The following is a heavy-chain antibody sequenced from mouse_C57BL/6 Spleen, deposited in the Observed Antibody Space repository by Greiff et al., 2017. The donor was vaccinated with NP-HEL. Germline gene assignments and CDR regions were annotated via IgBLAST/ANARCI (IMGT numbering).Heavy chain of an antibody. J-gene: IGHJ4*01. D-gene: IGHD1-1*01. CDR1: GFTFSSYA. Sequence: EVMLVESGEGLVKPGGSLKLSCAASGFTFSSYAMSWVRQTPETRLAWVAYISSGGDYIYYADTVKGRFTSSRDNARKTLYLQMSSLKSEYTAMYYCTRVITTVHYAMGYWGQGTSVTVAS. CDR3: TRVITTVHYAMGY. CDR2: ISSGGDYI. V-gene: IGHV5-9-1*02.